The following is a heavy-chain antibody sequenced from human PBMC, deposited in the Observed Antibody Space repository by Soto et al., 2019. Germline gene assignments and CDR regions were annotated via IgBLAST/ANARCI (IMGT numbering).Heavy chain of an antibody. V-gene: IGHV3-64*01. CDR3: ARGYCSGGSCYYLAY. CDR1: GFTFSSYV. CDR2: ISSYGDSR. D-gene: IGHD2-15*01. Sequence: EVKLVESGGGLVQPGGSLRLSCAASGFTFSSYVMHWVRQAPGKGLEDVSAISSYGDSRYQANSVKGRFTVSRDNSKNTLFLQMGSLRADDMAVYYCARGYCSGGSCYYLAYWGQGTPVTVS. J-gene: IGHJ4*02.